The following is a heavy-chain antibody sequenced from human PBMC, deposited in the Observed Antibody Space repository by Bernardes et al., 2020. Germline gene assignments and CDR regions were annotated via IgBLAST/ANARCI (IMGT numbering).Heavy chain of an antibody. J-gene: IGHJ3*02. CDR1: GFSFSDSA. D-gene: IGHD1-26*01. CDR2: VRPKTDSLAP. CDR3: AIVSGPYNVFDM. Sequence: GGSLRLSCVASGFSFSDSAPHWVSQIYGNGLEWVGRVRPKTDSLAPLYAASLTGRFTTSRDDSKNTAYLQMNSLKTEETAVYYCAIVSGPYNVFDMWGQGTMVTVSS. V-gene: IGHV3-73*01.